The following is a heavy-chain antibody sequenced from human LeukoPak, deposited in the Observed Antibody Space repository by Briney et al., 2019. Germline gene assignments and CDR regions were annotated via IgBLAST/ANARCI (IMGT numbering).Heavy chain of an antibody. Sequence: PSETLSLTCTVSGGSISSGSYYWSWIRQPAGKGLEWIGRIYTSGSTNYNPSLKSRVTISVDTSKNQFSLKLSSVTAADTAVYYCAREMTTVTTRHFQHWGQGTLVTVSS. CDR3: AREMTTVTTRHFQH. V-gene: IGHV4-61*02. J-gene: IGHJ1*01. CDR2: IYTSGST. D-gene: IGHD4-17*01. CDR1: GGSISSGSYY.